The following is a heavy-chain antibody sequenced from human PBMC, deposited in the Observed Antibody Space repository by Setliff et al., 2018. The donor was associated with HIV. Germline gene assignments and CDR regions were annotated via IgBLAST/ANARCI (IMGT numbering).Heavy chain of an antibody. CDR2: ISGSGTTT. Sequence: GGSLRLSCAASGFTFDDYAVTWVRQAPGKGLDYVSAISGSGTTTYYADSVRGRFTISRDNAKNTLYLQMDSLRGEDTAVYYCAREVLRGGDDAFGLWGRGTVVTVS. V-gene: IGHV3-23*01. CDR3: AREVLRGGDDAFGL. D-gene: IGHD3-10*01. J-gene: IGHJ3*01. CDR1: GFTFDDYA.